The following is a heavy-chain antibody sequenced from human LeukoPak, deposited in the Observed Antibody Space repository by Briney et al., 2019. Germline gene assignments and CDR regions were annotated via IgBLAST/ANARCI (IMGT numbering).Heavy chain of an antibody. CDR2: ISGSGGST. V-gene: IGHV3-23*01. Sequence: RGSLRLSCAASGFTFSSYAMSWVRQAPGKGLEWVSAISGSGGSTYYADSVKGRFTISRDNSKNTLYLQMNSLRAEDTAVYYCAKSETHYDSSGFYFDYWGQGTLVTVSS. J-gene: IGHJ4*02. CDR1: GFTFSSYA. D-gene: IGHD3-22*01. CDR3: AKSETHYDSSGFYFDY.